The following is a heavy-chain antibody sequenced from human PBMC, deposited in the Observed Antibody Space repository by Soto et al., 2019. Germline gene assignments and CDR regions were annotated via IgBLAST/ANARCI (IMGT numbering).Heavy chain of an antibody. D-gene: IGHD5-12*01. V-gene: IGHV3-64D*08. CDR2: ISSNGGST. Sequence: GGSLRLSCSASGFTFSSYAMHWVRQAPGKGLEYVSAISSNGGSTYYADSVKGRFTISRDNSKNTLYLQMSSLRAEDTAVYYCVKAVATIKYYFDYWGQGTLVTVSS. CDR3: VKAVATIKYYFDY. CDR1: GFTFSSYA. J-gene: IGHJ4*02.